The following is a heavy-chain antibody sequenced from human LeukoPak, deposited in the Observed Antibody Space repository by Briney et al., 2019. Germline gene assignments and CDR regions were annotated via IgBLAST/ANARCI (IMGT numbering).Heavy chain of an antibody. J-gene: IGHJ5*02. CDR3: ARVSRYCSGGSCYTNWFDP. Sequence: GGTLRLSCAASGFTFSSYEMNWVRQAPGKGLEWVSYISSSGSTIYYADSVKGRFTISRDNAKNSLYLQMNSLRAEDTAVYYCARVSRYCSGGSCYTNWFDPWGQGTLVTVSS. CDR2: ISSSGSTI. V-gene: IGHV3-48*03. CDR1: GFTFSSYE. D-gene: IGHD2-15*01.